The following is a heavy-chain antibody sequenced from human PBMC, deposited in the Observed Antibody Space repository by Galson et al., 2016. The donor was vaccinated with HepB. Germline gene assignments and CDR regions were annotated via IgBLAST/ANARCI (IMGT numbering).Heavy chain of an antibody. CDR1: GFTFSSYA. D-gene: IGHD6-6*01. CDR3: AKALRASSYDY. V-gene: IGHV3-23*01. Sequence: SLRLSCAASGFTFSSYAMSWVRQAPGKGLEWVSAISGSAASTYYADSVKGRFTISRDDSKNTLYLQMNSLRAGDTAIYYCAKALRASSYDYWGQGTLVTVSS. CDR2: ISGSAAST. J-gene: IGHJ4*02.